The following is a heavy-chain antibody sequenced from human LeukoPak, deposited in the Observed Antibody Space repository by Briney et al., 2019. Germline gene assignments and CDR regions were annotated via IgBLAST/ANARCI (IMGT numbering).Heavy chain of an antibody. V-gene: IGHV3-48*04. Sequence: GGSLRLSCAASGFTFSSYSMNWVRQAPGKGLEWVSYISSSGITIFYADSVKGRFTISRDNAKNSLYLQMNSLRAEDTAIYYCARDSSYSSSWSAVDYWGQGTLVTVSS. CDR2: ISSSGITI. CDR3: ARDSSYSSSWSAVDY. CDR1: GFTFSSYS. J-gene: IGHJ4*02. D-gene: IGHD6-13*01.